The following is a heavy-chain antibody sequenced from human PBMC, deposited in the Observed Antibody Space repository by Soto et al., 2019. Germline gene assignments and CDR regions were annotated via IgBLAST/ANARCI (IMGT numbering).Heavy chain of an antibody. Sequence: GASVKVSCKASGYTFTSYGISWVRQAPGQGLEWMGWISAYNGNTNYAQKLQGRVTMTTDTSTSTAYMELTSLRSDDTAVYYCARTYCSSTSCYYFDYWGQGTLVTVSS. CDR3: ARTYCSSTSCYYFDY. D-gene: IGHD2-2*01. J-gene: IGHJ4*02. V-gene: IGHV1-18*04. CDR1: GYTFTSYG. CDR2: ISAYNGNT.